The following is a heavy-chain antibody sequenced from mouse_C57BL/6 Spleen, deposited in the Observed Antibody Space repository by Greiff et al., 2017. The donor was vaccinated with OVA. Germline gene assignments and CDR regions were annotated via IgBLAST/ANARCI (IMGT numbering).Heavy chain of an antibody. Sequence: VKLMESGAGLVKPGGSLKLSCAASGFTFSSYAMSWVRQTPEKRLEWVAYISSGGDYIYYADTVKGRFTISRDNARNTLYLQMSSLKSEDTAMYYCTRLYYGNYVWAMDYWGQGTSVTVSS. J-gene: IGHJ4*01. V-gene: IGHV5-9-1*02. CDR2: ISSGGDYI. D-gene: IGHD2-1*01. CDR3: TRLYYGNYVWAMDY. CDR1: GFTFSSYA.